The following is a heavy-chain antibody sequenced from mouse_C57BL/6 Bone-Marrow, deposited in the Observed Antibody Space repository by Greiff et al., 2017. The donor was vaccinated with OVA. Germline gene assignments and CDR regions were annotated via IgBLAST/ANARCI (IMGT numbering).Heavy chain of an antibody. CDR3: ARDEGIDYGPYAMDY. D-gene: IGHD1-1*02. V-gene: IGHV1-62-2*01. Sequence: VKLLESGAELVKPGASVKLSCKASGYTFTEYTIHWVKQRSGQGLEWIGWFYPGSGSIKYNEKFKDKATLTADKSSSTVYMELSRLTSEDSAVYFCARDEGIDYGPYAMDYWGQGTSVTVSS. CDR2: FYPGSGSI. J-gene: IGHJ4*01. CDR1: GYTFTEYT.